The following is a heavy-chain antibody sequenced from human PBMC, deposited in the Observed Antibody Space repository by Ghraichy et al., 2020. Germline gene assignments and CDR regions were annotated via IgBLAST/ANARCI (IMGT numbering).Heavy chain of an antibody. CDR2: IYSSGRT. Sequence: SETLSLTCTVSGGSISSYYWSWIRQPAGKGLEWIGRIYSSGRTNYNPSLKSRVTMSVDTSKNQFSLKVSSVTAADTAVYYCARVLRSGYDHYYYYGMDVWGQGTTVTVSS. D-gene: IGHD5-12*01. CDR3: ARVLRSGYDHYYYYGMDV. CDR1: GGSISSYY. J-gene: IGHJ6*02. V-gene: IGHV4-4*07.